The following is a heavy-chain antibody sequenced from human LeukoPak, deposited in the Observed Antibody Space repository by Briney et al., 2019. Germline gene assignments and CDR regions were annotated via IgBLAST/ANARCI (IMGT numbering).Heavy chain of an antibody. CDR3: ARDVGGSLDY. Sequence: GGSLRLSCGASGFTFRTYWMAWVRQAPGKGPEWVANIKGDASARHQADSVKGRFTISRDNAQNSVYLQMSSLRVEDTGVYYCARDVGGSLDYWGQGTLVTVSS. D-gene: IGHD1-26*01. CDR1: GFTFRTYW. CDR2: IKGDASAR. J-gene: IGHJ4*02. V-gene: IGHV3-7*01.